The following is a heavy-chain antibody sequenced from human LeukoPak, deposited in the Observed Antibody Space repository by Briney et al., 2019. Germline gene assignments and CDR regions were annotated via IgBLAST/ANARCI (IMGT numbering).Heavy chain of an antibody. CDR3: ARPQFRFSSGWHEAFDI. Sequence: SETLSLTCTVSGGSISSSRYYWGWIRQPPGKGLEWIGSIYYSGSTYYNPSLKSRVTISVDTSKNQFSLKLSSVTAADTAVYYCARPQFRFSSGWHEAFDIWGQGTMVTVSS. CDR2: IYYSGST. CDR1: GGSISSSRYY. J-gene: IGHJ3*02. D-gene: IGHD6-19*01. V-gene: IGHV4-39*01.